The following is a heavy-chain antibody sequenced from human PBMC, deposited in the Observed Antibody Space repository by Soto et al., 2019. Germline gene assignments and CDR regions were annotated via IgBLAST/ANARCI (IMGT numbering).Heavy chain of an antibody. CDR1: GGSISGYY. V-gene: IGHV4-59*08. CDR3: ARRRYADWAFDY. D-gene: IGHD3-9*01. J-gene: IGHJ4*02. Sequence: PSETLSLTCFVSGGSISGYYGSWVRQPPGKGLEWIGYIYYSGSTTYNSSLKGRVTMSVDTSKNQFSLELSSVTAADTAVYYCARRRYADWAFDYWGQGTLVTV. CDR2: IYYSGST.